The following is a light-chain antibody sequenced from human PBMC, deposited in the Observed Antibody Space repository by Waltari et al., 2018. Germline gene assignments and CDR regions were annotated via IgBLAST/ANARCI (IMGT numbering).Light chain of an antibody. CDR2: HVK. CDR1: KLGDKF. Sequence: SYDLIQPPSVAVSPGQTVSITCSGDKLGDKFTSGYQQKPGQSPVLFIYHVKKRPSGIPERFSGSSSGNTVTLTISGTQTLDEADYYCQTWANYSVFFGGGTKLTVL. V-gene: IGLV3-1*01. J-gene: IGLJ2*01. CDR3: QTWANYSVF.